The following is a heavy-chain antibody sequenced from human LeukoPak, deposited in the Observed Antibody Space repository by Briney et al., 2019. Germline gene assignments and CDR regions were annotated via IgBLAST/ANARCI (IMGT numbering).Heavy chain of an antibody. D-gene: IGHD2-2*01. Sequence: ASVKVSCKASGYTFTSYDINWVRQATGQGLEWMGWMNPNSGSTGYAQKFQGRVTMTRNTSIRTAYMELSSLRSEDTAVYYCARVPRRGDRFDPWGQGTLVTVSS. CDR3: ARVPRRGDRFDP. J-gene: IGHJ5*02. CDR2: MNPNSGST. CDR1: GYTFTSYD. V-gene: IGHV1-8*01.